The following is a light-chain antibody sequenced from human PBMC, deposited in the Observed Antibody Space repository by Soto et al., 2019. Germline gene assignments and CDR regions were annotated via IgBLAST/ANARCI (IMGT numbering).Light chain of an antibody. CDR2: GSS. Sequence: EVVLTQSPGTLSLSPGESATLSCRASQSVTNNYFAWYQQKPGQAPRLLIFGSSDRATGIPDRFSGSGSWTDFTLTIRRLEPEDFAVYYCHQYGSSPPYTFGQGTKLEIK. CDR1: QSVTNNY. V-gene: IGKV3-20*01. CDR3: HQYGSSPPYT. J-gene: IGKJ2*01.